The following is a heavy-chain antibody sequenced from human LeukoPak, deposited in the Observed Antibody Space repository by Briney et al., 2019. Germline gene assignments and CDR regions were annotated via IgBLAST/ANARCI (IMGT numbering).Heavy chain of an antibody. J-gene: IGHJ4*02. Sequence: PGGSLRLSCAASGFTFGSYGMHWVRQAPGKGLEWVAVIWYDGSNKYYADSVKGRFTISRDNSKNTLYLQMNSLRAEDTAVYYCARGEMATIHFDYWGQGTLVTVSS. V-gene: IGHV3-33*01. CDR3: ARGEMATIHFDY. CDR2: IWYDGSNK. D-gene: IGHD5-24*01. CDR1: GFTFGSYG.